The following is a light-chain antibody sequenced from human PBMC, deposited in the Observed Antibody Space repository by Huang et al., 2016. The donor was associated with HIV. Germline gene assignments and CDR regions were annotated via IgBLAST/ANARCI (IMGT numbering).Light chain of an antibody. J-gene: IGKJ3*01. Sequence: EIVMTQSPATLSVSPGERATLSCRASQSVSSNLAWYQQKPGQAPRLLIYGASTWATGIPSRFSGSGSGTEFTLTISSLQSEDFAVYYCQQYNNRPFTFGPGTKVDIK. CDR3: QQYNNRPFT. CDR1: QSVSSN. CDR2: GAS. V-gene: IGKV3-15*01.